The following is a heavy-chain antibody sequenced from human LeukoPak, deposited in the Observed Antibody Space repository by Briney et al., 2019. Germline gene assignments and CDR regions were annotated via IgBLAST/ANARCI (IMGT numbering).Heavy chain of an antibody. CDR2: FDLEDGET. J-gene: IGHJ4*02. V-gene: IGHV1-24*01. CDR3: ATNSGGSSGYYYY. D-gene: IGHD3-22*01. Sequence: ASVKVSCKVSGHTLTELSMHWVRQAPGKGLEWMGGFDLEDGETIYAQKFQGRVTTTEDPSTDTAYMELSSLRSEDTAVYYCATNSGGSSGYYYYWGQGTLVTVSS. CDR1: GHTLTELS.